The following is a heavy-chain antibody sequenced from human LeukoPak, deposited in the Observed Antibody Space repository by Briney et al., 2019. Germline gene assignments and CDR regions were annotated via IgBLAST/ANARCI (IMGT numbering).Heavy chain of an antibody. CDR3: ANQWIGWPPVED. CDR2: IRYDGSNK. J-gene: IGHJ4*02. D-gene: IGHD2-2*03. Sequence: GGSLRLSCAASGFTFSSYGMHWVRQAPGKGLEWVAFIRYDGSNKYYADSVKGRFTISRDNSKNTLYLQMNSLRAEDTAVYYCANQWIGWPPVEDWGQGTLVTVSS. V-gene: IGHV3-30*02. CDR1: GFTFSSYG.